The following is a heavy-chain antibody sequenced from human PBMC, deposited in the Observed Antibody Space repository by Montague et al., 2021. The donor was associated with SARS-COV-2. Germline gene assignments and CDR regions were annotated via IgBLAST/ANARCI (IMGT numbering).Heavy chain of an antibody. CDR1: GGSITDRTYY. CDR2: INYSGTT. Sequence: SETLSLTCSVSGGSITDRTYYWGCIRQSPGKGLEWIGAINYSGTTXYNPSLKSRVTISLDTVKNQFSLKMTSVTAADTAVYYCARHWGIAAAGNWGQGTLVTVSS. CDR3: ARHWGIAAAGN. V-gene: IGHV4-39*01. D-gene: IGHD6-13*01. J-gene: IGHJ4*02.